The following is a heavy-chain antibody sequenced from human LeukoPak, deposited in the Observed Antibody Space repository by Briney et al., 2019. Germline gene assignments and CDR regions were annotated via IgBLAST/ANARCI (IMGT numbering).Heavy chain of an antibody. Sequence: GGSLRLSCAASGFAFSNAWMSWVRQAPGKGLEWVGRIKSKTDGGTTDYAAPVKGRFTISRDDSKSTLYLQMNSLKTEDTAVYYCTTDTVGDDAFDIWGQGTMVTVSS. V-gene: IGHV3-15*01. J-gene: IGHJ3*02. D-gene: IGHD3-16*01. CDR2: IKSKTDGGTT. CDR1: GFAFSNAW. CDR3: TTDTVGDDAFDI.